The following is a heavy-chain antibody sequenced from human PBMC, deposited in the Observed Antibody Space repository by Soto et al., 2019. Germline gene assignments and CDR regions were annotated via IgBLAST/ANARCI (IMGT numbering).Heavy chain of an antibody. CDR1: GYTFSDYG. CDR2: ISAYNGNT. V-gene: IGHV1-18*01. J-gene: IGHJ5*02. CDR3: AREGGEQGRHNWFAP. D-gene: IGHD2-21*01. Sequence: VASVKVSCKTSGYTFSDYGVAWVRQAPGQGFEWLGWISAYNGNTNYAQIVQDRVTLTTDTSTSTAYLELRTLRSDDTAVYFCAREGGEQGRHNWFAPWGQGTLVTVSS.